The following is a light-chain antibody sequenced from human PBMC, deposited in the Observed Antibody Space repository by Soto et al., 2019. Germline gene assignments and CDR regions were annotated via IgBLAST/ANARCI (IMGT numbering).Light chain of an antibody. CDR1: SSNIGAGYD. J-gene: IGLJ1*01. V-gene: IGLV1-40*01. Sequence: QSVLTQPPSVSGAPGQRVTISCTGSSSNIGAGYDVHWYQQLPGPAPKLLIYGNSNRPSGVPDRFSGSKSGTSASLAITGLQAEDEADYYCQSYDSSLISYVFGTGTKLTVL. CDR3: QSYDSSLISYV. CDR2: GNS.